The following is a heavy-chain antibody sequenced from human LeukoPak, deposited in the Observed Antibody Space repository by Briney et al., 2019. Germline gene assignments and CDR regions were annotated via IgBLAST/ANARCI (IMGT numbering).Heavy chain of an antibody. Sequence: SETLSLTCTVSGGSISSYYWSWIRQPPGKGLEWIGYIYYSGSTNYNPSLKSRVTISVDTSKNQFSLKLSSVTAADTAVYYCARGERTSIAVAHWGQGTLVTVSS. CDR2: IYYSGST. J-gene: IGHJ4*02. D-gene: IGHD6-19*01. CDR3: ARGERTSIAVAH. CDR1: GGSISSYY. V-gene: IGHV4-59*12.